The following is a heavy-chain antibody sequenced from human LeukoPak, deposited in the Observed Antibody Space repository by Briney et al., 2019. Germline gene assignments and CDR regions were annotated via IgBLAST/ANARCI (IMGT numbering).Heavy chain of an antibody. CDR2: IYSGGGT. CDR3: ARGNSGSYSWIDY. V-gene: IGHV3-53*01. CDR1: GFTVSTNY. Sequence: PGGSLRLSCAASGFTVSTNYMSWVRQAPGKGLEWVSLIYSGGGTYYADSVKGRFTISRDSSQNTLYLQMNSLRAEDTAVYYCARGNSGSYSWIDYWGQGTLVTVSS. D-gene: IGHD1-26*01. J-gene: IGHJ4*02.